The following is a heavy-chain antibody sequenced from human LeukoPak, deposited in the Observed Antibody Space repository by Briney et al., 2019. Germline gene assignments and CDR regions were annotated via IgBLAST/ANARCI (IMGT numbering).Heavy chain of an antibody. CDR3: ARASSWYGGGFQH. J-gene: IGHJ1*01. Sequence: PGGSLRLSCAASGFTFSSYAMSWVRQAPGKGLEWVSAISGSGGSTYYADSVKGRFTISRDNAKNSLYLQMNSLRAEDTAVYYCARASSWYGGGFQHWGQGTLVTVSS. D-gene: IGHD6-13*01. V-gene: IGHV3-23*01. CDR1: GFTFSSYA. CDR2: ISGSGGST.